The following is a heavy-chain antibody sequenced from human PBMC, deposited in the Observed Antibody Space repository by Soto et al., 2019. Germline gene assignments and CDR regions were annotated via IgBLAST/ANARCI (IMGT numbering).Heavy chain of an antibody. V-gene: IGHV1-69*06. Sequence: SVKVSCKASGGTFSNYAISWVRQKPGQGLEWMGGIIPIFGTANYAQKFQGRVTITADKSTSTAYMELSSLRSEDTAVYYCARAPAVRDLGWFDPWGQGTLVTVSS. D-gene: IGHD3-10*01. CDR1: GGTFSNYA. CDR2: IIPIFGTA. CDR3: ARAPAVRDLGWFDP. J-gene: IGHJ5*02.